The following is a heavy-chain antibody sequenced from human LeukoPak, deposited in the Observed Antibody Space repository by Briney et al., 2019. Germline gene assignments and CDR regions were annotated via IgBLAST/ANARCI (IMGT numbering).Heavy chain of an antibody. J-gene: IGHJ3*01. Sequence: SETLSLTCTVSGDSISRSNYFWGWLRQPPGKGLEWIGNIYYGGSTYYNASLKSRVTISVDMSKNQFSLKLSFVTAADTAVYYCAHFRGGDAFDVWGQGTMVTVSS. CDR2: IYYGGST. CDR1: GDSISRSNYF. V-gene: IGHV4-39*01. CDR3: AHFRGGDAFDV. D-gene: IGHD2/OR15-2a*01.